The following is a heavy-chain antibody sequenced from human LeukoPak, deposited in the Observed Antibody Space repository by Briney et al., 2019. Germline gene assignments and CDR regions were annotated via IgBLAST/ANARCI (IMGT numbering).Heavy chain of an antibody. V-gene: IGHV4-59*01. D-gene: IGHD3-22*01. J-gene: IGHJ3*02. CDR1: GGSISSYY. Sequence: PSETLSLTCTVSGGSISSYYWSWIRQPPGKGLEWIGYIYYSGSTNYNPSLKSRVTTSVDTSKNQFSLKLSSVTAADTAVYYCARVGSSGYYAFDIWGQGTMVTVSS. CDR2: IYYSGST. CDR3: ARVGSSGYYAFDI.